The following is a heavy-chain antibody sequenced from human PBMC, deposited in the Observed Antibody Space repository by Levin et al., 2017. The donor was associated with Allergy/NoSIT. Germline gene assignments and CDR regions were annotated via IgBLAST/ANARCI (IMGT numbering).Heavy chain of an antibody. CDR2: IIPILGIA. Sequence: ASVKVSCKASGGTFSSYTISWVRQAPGQGLEWMGRIIPILGIANYAQKFQGRVTITADKSTSTAYMELSSLRSEDTAVYYCARVRTGTPATHGYCTNGVCYSNWFDPWGQGTLVTVSS. CDR3: ARVRTGTPATHGYCTNGVCYSNWFDP. CDR1: GGTFSSYT. V-gene: IGHV1-69*02. J-gene: IGHJ5*02. D-gene: IGHD2-8*01.